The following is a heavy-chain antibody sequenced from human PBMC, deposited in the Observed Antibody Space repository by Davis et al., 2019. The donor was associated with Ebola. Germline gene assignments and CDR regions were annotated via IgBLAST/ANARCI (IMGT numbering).Heavy chain of an antibody. J-gene: IGHJ6*02. D-gene: IGHD6-6*01. Sequence: GESLKISCAASGFTFSSYGMHWVRQAPGKGLEWVAVIWYDGSNKYYADSVKGRFTISRDNSKNTLYLQMNSLRAEDTAVYYCAREYSSSIYYYYYGMDVWGQGTTVTVSS. CDR3: AREYSSSIYYYYYGMDV. CDR2: IWYDGSNK. CDR1: GFTFSSYG. V-gene: IGHV3-33*01.